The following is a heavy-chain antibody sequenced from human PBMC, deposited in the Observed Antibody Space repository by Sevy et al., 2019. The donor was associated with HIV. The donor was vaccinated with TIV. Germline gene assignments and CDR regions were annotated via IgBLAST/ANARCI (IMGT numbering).Heavy chain of an antibody. D-gene: IGHD3-22*01. J-gene: IGHJ4*02. Sequence: ETLSLTCTVSGGSISSSSYYWGWIRQPPGKGLEWIGSIYYSGSTYYNPSLKSRVTISVDTSKNQFSLKLSSVTAADTAVYYCARMIQGVVVITYYFDYWGQGTLVTVSS. CDR2: IYYSGST. CDR1: GGSISSSSYY. V-gene: IGHV4-39*01. CDR3: ARMIQGVVVITYYFDY.